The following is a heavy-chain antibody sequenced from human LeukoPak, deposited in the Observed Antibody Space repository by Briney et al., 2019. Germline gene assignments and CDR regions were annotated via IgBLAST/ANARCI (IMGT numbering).Heavy chain of an antibody. CDR3: AKDRGFYDSSGYYPGPFDY. CDR2: ISGSGGST. J-gene: IGHJ4*02. Sequence: GGSLRLSCAASGFTFSSYAMSWVRQAPGKGLEWVSAISGSGGSTYYADSVKGRFTISRDNSKNTLYLQMNSLRAEDTAVYYCAKDRGFYDSSGYYPGPFDYWGQGTLVTVSS. CDR1: GFTFSSYA. V-gene: IGHV3-23*01. D-gene: IGHD3-22*01.